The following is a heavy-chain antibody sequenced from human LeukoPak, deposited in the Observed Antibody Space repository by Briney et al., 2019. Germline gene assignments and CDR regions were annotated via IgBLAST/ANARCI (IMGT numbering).Heavy chain of an antibody. CDR2: INQDGSEK. Sequence: GGSPRLSCAASGFTLSSYWMSWVRQAPGKGLEWEANINQDGSEKYYVDSVKGRFTISRDNAKNSLYLQMNSLRAEDTAVYYCARDWGYGSGSYPEFWGQGTLVTVSS. CDR1: GFTLSSYW. V-gene: IGHV3-7*05. D-gene: IGHD3-10*01. CDR3: ARDWGYGSGSYPEF. J-gene: IGHJ4*02.